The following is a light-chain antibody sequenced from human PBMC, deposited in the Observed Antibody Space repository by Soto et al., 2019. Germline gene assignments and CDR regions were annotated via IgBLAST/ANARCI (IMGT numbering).Light chain of an antibody. CDR3: QQYNSYSSLT. Sequence: DIHITHSPSTLSSSLVDRVAITCRASQSISSWLAWYQQKPGKAPKLLIYKASSLESGVPSRFSGSGSGTEFTLTISSLQPDDFATYYCQQYNSYSSLTFGGGTKVDIK. J-gene: IGKJ4*01. CDR1: QSISSW. V-gene: IGKV1-5*03. CDR2: KAS.